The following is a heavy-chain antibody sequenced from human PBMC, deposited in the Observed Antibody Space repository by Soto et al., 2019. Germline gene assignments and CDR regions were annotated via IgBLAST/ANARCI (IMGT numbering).Heavy chain of an antibody. CDR2: IGGSGANT. D-gene: IGHD4-4*01. CDR1: GPTFPSYA. Sequence: LLESGGGLVQPGGSLRLSCAASGPTFPSYAMNWVRQAPGKGLEWVSAIGGSGANTYYADSVKGRFTISRDNSKNTVYLQMNSLRAEDTAVYYCAKGSSSTQYLNYYFYHMDVWGKGTTVSVSS. V-gene: IGHV3-23*01. J-gene: IGHJ6*03. CDR3: AKGSSSTQYLNYYFYHMDV.